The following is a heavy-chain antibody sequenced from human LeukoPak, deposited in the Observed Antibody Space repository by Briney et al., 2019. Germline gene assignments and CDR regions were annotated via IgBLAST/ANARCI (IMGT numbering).Heavy chain of an antibody. Sequence: SVKVSCKASGGAFSSYAISWVRQAPGQGLEWMGGIIPIFGTANYAQKFQGRVTITADESTSTAYMELSSLRSEDTAVYYCAREVDTQRYCSGGSCYSMHYWGQGTLVTVSS. D-gene: IGHD2-15*01. CDR1: GGAFSSYA. CDR2: IIPIFGTA. V-gene: IGHV1-69*01. J-gene: IGHJ4*02. CDR3: AREVDTQRYCSGGSCYSMHY.